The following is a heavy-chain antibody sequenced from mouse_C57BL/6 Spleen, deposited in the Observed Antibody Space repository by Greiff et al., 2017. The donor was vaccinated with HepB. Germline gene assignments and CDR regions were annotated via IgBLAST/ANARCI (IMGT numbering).Heavy chain of an antibody. Sequence: EVQRVESGPGLVKPSQSLSLTCSVTGYSITSGYYWNWIRQFPGNKLEWMGYISYDGSNNYNPSLKNRISITRDTSKNQFFLKLNSVTTEDTATYYCARGYGDFDVWGTGTTVTVSS. CDR1: GYSITSGYY. D-gene: IGHD1-1*02. J-gene: IGHJ1*03. V-gene: IGHV3-6*01. CDR3: ARGYGDFDV. CDR2: ISYDGSN.